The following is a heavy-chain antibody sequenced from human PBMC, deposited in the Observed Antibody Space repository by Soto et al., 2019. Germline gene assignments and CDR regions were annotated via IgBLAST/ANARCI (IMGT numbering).Heavy chain of an antibody. CDR1: GGTFSSYA. CDR2: IIPIFGTA. Sequence: SVKVSCKASGGTFSSYAISWVRQAPGQGLEWMGGIIPIFGTANYAQKFQGRVTITADESTSTAYMELSSLRSEDTAVYYCARGSGSGLYSGGAFEIWGQGTMVTVSS. CDR3: ARGSGSGLYSGGAFEI. J-gene: IGHJ3*02. D-gene: IGHD6-19*01. V-gene: IGHV1-69*13.